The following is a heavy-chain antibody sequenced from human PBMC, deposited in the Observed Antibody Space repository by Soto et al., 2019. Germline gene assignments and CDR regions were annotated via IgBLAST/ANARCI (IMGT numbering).Heavy chain of an antibody. CDR3: ARVVGALGHGFDP. D-gene: IGHD1-26*01. CDR2: ISVYNGNT. V-gene: IGHV1-18*01. CDR1: GYTFTSYG. J-gene: IGHJ5*02. Sequence: QVQLVQSGAEVKKPGASVKVSCKASGYTFTSYGISWVRQAPGQGLEWMGRISVYNGNTNYAQKLQGRVTMTTDTPTSTAYMELMSLRSDDTAVYYCARVVGALGHGFDPWGQGTLVTVSS.